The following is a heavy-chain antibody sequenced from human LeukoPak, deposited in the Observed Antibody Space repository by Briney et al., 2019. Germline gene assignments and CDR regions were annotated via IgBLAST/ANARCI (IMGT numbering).Heavy chain of an antibody. D-gene: IGHD3-22*01. Sequence: PGGSLRLSCAISGFTFNSYWMSWVRQAPGKGLEWVANIKPDGSERYYVDSVRGRFTISRDNSKNTLYLQMNSLRAEDTAVYYCAQTEVYYYDSSGYYYQRPLDYWGQGTLVTVSS. V-gene: IGHV3-7*01. CDR2: IKPDGSER. J-gene: IGHJ4*02. CDR3: AQTEVYYYDSSGYYYQRPLDY. CDR1: GFTFNSYW.